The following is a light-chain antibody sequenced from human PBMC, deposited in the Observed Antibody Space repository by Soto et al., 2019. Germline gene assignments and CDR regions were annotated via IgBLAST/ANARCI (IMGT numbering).Light chain of an antibody. CDR1: SSDVGAYNY. CDR2: EVS. J-gene: IGLJ1*01. V-gene: IGLV2-8*01. Sequence: QSVLTQPPSASVSPGQSVAISCTGTSSDVGAYNYVAWYQQHPGKVPKLMIYEVSKRPSGVPDRFSGSKSGNTASLTVSGLQADDEADYYCSSYAGSDVFVFGTGTKVTVL. CDR3: SSYAGSDVFV.